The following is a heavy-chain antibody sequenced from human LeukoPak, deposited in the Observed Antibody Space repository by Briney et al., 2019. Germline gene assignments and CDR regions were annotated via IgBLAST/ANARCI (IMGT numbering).Heavy chain of an antibody. CDR2: IIPIFGTA. Sequence: ASVKVSCKASGGTISSYAISWVRQAPGQGLEWMGGIIPIFGTANYAQKFQGRVTITADESTSTAYMELSSLRSEDTAVYYCARERSGGSPFDYWGQGTLVTVSS. CDR3: ARERSGGSPFDY. D-gene: IGHD5-12*01. CDR1: GGTISSYA. V-gene: IGHV1-69*13. J-gene: IGHJ4*02.